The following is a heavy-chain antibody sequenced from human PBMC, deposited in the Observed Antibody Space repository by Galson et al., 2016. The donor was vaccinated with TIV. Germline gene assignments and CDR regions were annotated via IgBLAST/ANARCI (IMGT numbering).Heavy chain of an antibody. CDR2: YDRENGER. J-gene: IGHJ4*02. CDR3: IRDLGRLREF. Sequence: SVKVSCKVSGYRLSKLSMYWVRQAPGKGLEWMGGYDRENGERVHTQKFQGRVTMTEDSSTDTVYMELRGLKSEDTAVYYCIRDLGRLREFWGQGTLVTVSS. CDR1: GYRLSKLS. D-gene: IGHD5-24*01. V-gene: IGHV1-24*01.